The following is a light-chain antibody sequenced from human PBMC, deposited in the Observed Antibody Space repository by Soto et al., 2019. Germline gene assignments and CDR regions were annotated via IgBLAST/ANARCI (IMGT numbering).Light chain of an antibody. CDR2: EAS. CDR3: QQYISSPRT. J-gene: IGKJ1*01. V-gene: IGKV3-11*01. CDR1: QTVSSS. Sequence: EIVLTQSPATLSLSPGERATLSCRASQTVSSSLAWYQQKPGQAPRLLIYEASNRATGIPARFSGSGSGADFTLTISRLEPEDFAVYYCQQYISSPRTFGQGTKVEIK.